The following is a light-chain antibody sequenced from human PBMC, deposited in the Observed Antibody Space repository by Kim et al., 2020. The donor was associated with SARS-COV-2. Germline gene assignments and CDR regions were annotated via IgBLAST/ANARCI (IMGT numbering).Light chain of an antibody. CDR1: QSVSST. CDR2: GVS. V-gene: IGKV3-15*01. CDR3: QHYNIWPLT. J-gene: IGKJ4*01. Sequence: VAPGERATPSCTARQSVSSTLAWYQHKPRPTPTLPISGVSTTATRIPPRFSGAVSVTEFTLTPSSLQSEEISVYFSQHYNIWPLTFVGGTKGDIK.